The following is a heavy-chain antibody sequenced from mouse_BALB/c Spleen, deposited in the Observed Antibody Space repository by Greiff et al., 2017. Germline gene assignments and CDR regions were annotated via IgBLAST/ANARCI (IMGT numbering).Heavy chain of an antibody. D-gene: IGHD6-5*01. CDR3: ARSYANYFDY. Sequence: EVQLQQPGPELVKPGASVKISCKASGYTFTDYYMNWVKQSHGKSLEWIGLVNPNNGGTSYNQKFKGKATLTVDKSSSTAYMELRSLTSEDSAVYYCARSYANYFDYWGQGTTLTVSS. J-gene: IGHJ2*01. V-gene: IGHV1-26*01. CDR1: GYTFTDYY. CDR2: VNPNNGGT.